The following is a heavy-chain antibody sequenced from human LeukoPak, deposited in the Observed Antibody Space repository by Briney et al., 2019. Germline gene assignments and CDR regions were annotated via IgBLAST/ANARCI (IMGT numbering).Heavy chain of an antibody. CDR1: GGSISSYY. CDR3: ARDRQDLGVDY. V-gene: IGHV4-59*01. CDR2: IYYSGST. Sequence: SETLSLTCTVSGGSISSYYWSWIRQPPGKGLEWIGYIYYSGSTNYNPSLKSRVTISVDTSKNQFSLKLSSVTAADTAVYYCARDRQDLGVDYWGQGTLVTVSS. J-gene: IGHJ4*02. D-gene: IGHD3-16*01.